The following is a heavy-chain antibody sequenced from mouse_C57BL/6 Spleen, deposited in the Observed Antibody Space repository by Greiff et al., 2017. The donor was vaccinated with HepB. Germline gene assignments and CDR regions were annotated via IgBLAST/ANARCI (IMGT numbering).Heavy chain of an antibody. J-gene: IGHJ4*01. V-gene: IGHV3-1*01. CDR2: ISYSGST. D-gene: IGHD2-3*01. Sequence: EVQVVESGPGMVKPSQSLSLTCTVTGYSITSGYDWHWIRHFPGNKLEWMGYISYSGSTNYNPSLKSRISITHDTSKNHFFLKLNSVTTEDTATYYCARGGDGYYVGDAMDYWGQGTSVTVSS. CDR1: GYSITSGYD. CDR3: ARGGDGYYVGDAMDY.